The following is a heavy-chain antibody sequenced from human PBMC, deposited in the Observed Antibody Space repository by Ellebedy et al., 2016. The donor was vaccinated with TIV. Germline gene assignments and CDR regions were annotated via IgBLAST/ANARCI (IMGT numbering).Heavy chain of an antibody. V-gene: IGHV4-34*01. CDR1: GGSFTSHY. D-gene: IGHD1-26*01. Sequence: MPSETLSLTCAVYGGSFTSHYWSRIRQSPGKGLEWLGEIDHRGTTTYNPSLESRVIFSVDTSKNQFSLKVRSVTAADTAIYFCARSGTYARSSLFDHWGQGNLVTVSS. CDR3: ARSGTYARSSLFDH. J-gene: IGHJ4*02. CDR2: IDHRGTT.